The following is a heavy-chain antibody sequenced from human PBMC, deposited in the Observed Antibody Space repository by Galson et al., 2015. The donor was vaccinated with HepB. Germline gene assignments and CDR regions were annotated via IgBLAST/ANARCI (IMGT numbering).Heavy chain of an antibody. CDR2: ITYGADTQ. D-gene: IGHD1-26*01. CDR3: VRDLIGTFAFDV. V-gene: IGHV3-30-3*01. CDR1: EFAFSAYT. J-gene: IGHJ3*01. Sequence: SLRLSCAASEFAFSAYTMHWVRQAPGKGLEWVAAITYGADTQFYADSVRGRFTISRDNSASTVSLEMNSLRVEDTALCYCVRDLIGTFAFDVWGQRTMVTVSS.